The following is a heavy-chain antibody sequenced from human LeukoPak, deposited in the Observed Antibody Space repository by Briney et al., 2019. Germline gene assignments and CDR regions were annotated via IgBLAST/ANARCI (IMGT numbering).Heavy chain of an antibody. CDR3: ARRRMATFDY. CDR1: GFTVSSNY. V-gene: IGHV3-53*01. J-gene: IGHJ4*02. Sequence: GGSLRLSCAASGFTVSSNYMSWVRQAPGKGLEWVSVIYSGGSTYYADSVKGRFTISRDNSKNTLYLQMNGLRAEDTAVCYCARRRMATFDYWGQGTLVTVSS. CDR2: IYSGGST. D-gene: IGHD5-24*01.